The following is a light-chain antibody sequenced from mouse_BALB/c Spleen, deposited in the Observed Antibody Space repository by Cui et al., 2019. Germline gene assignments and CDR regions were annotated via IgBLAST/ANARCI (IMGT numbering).Light chain of an antibody. CDR1: SSASSSY. J-gene: IGKJ5*01. CDR2: STS. Sequence: QIALTQSPAIMSASPVEKITLTSSASSSASSSYLYWYQQKPGSSPKLWIYSTSNLASGVPARFSGNGSGTSYSLTISSMEAEDAASYFCHQWSSYPPTFGAGTKLELK. V-gene: IGKV4-79*01. CDR3: HQWSSYPPT.